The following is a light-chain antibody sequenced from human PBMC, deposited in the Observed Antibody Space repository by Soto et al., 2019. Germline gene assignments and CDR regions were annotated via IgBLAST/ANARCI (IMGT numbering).Light chain of an antibody. CDR1: QSVSSSY. J-gene: IGKJ1*01. CDR2: GAS. Sequence: EIVLTQSPGTLSLSPGERATLSCRASQSVSSSYLAWYQQKPGQALRLLIYGASSRATGIPDRFSGSGSETGFTLTISRLEPEDFAVYYCQQYGSSSWTFGQGTKVEIK. V-gene: IGKV3-20*01. CDR3: QQYGSSSWT.